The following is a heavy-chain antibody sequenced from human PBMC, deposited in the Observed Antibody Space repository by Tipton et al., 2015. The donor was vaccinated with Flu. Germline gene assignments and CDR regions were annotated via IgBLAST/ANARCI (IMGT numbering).Heavy chain of an antibody. V-gene: IGHV4-38-2*01. D-gene: IGHD2-15*01. CDR2: VSRTGDT. CDR3: ARRDYSNYVSDPKSWFDP. Sequence: LRLSCAVSGDSISSDYYWGWIRQFPGKGLEWIGTVSRTGDTNYNPSLKSRVTITIDRSKNHFSLKIKSVTAADMAAYYCARRDYSNYVSDPKSWFDPWGQGTLVAVSS. CDR1: GDSISSDYY. J-gene: IGHJ5*02.